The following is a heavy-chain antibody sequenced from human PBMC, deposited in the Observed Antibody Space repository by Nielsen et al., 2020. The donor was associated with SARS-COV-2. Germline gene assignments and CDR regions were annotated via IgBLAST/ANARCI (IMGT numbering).Heavy chain of an antibody. Sequence: LSLTCAVSGVPFSRYGMHWVRQTPGKGLEWVAVISHDGRNKDYADSVRGRFTISRDNSKNTLYLQMNSLRAEDTAVYYCARDIRRGGVIAAAPHNWGQGTLVTVSS. D-gene: IGHD6-13*01. CDR2: ISHDGRNK. J-gene: IGHJ4*02. V-gene: IGHV3-30*03. CDR1: GVPFSRYG. CDR3: ARDIRRGGVIAAAPHN.